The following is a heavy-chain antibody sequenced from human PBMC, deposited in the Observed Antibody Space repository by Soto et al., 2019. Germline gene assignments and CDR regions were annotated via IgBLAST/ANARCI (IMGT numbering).Heavy chain of an antibody. CDR1: GFTFSSYA. V-gene: IGHV3-23*01. CDR2: ISGSGGST. D-gene: IGHD3-22*01. J-gene: IGHJ4*02. CDR3: AKQYYDSSGYLYYFDY. Sequence: GGSLRLSCAACGFTFSSYAMSWVRQAPGKGLEWVSAISGSGGSTYYADSVKGRFTISRDNSKNTLYLQMNSLRAEDTAVYYCAKQYYDSSGYLYYFDYWGQGTLVTVSS.